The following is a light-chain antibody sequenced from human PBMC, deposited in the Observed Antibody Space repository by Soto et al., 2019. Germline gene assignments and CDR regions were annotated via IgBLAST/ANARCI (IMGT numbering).Light chain of an antibody. CDR1: QSISSY. Sequence: DIQMTQSPSSLSASVGDRVTITCRASQSISSYLNWYQQKPGKAPKLLIYAASSLQSGVPSRFSCSGSGTDFTLTISSLQPEDFATYYCQQSYSTPRTFCQGTKVEIK. CDR2: AAS. CDR3: QQSYSTPRT. V-gene: IGKV1-39*01. J-gene: IGKJ1*01.